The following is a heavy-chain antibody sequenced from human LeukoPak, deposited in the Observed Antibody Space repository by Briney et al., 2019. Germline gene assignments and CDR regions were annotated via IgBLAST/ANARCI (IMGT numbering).Heavy chain of an antibody. CDR1: GFPFSRYG. D-gene: IGHD6-19*01. V-gene: IGHV3-30*18. Sequence: GGSLRLSCAASGFPFSRYGMQWVRQAPGKGLDCVAVTSSDGSRIYYTDSVKGRFTISRDNSKNTLYLQMNSLRAEDTAVYYCAKLYSTGWFPCDYWGQGTLVTVS. J-gene: IGHJ4*02. CDR3: AKLYSTGWFPCDY. CDR2: TSSDGSRI.